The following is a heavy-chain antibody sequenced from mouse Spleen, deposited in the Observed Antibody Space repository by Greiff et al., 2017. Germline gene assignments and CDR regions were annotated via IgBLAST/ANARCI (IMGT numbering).Heavy chain of an antibody. CDR1: YTFTDYYM. V-gene: IGHV1-83*01. D-gene: IGHD2-12*01. J-gene: IGHJ2*01. CDR3: RIKGSYYSHYFDY. CDR2: YPGSGNTY. Sequence: VQLQQSGPELVKPGASVKMSCKASGYTFTDYYMHWVKQKPGKGLEWIGEIYPGSGNTYYNEKFKGKATLTADTSSSTAYMQLSSLTSEDSAVYFCARIKGSYYSHYFDYWGQGTTLTVSS.